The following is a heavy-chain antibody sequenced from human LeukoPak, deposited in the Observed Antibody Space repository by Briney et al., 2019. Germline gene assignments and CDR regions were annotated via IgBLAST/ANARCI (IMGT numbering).Heavy chain of an antibody. V-gene: IGHV1-69*13. CDR1: GGTFSSYA. CDR2: IIPIFGTA. Sequence: ASVKVSCKASGGTFSSYAISWVRQAPGQGLEWMEGIIPIFGTANYAQKFQGRVTITADESTSTAYMELSSLRSEDTAVYYCARDAVGATPGAFDIWGQGTMVTVSS. D-gene: IGHD1-26*01. J-gene: IGHJ3*02. CDR3: ARDAVGATPGAFDI.